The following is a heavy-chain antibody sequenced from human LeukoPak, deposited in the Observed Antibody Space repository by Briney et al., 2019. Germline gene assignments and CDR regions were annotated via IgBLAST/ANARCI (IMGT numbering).Heavy chain of an antibody. CDR3: ARGGSSGSYYNPVDY. CDR2: IYSGGST. V-gene: IGHV3-66*01. Sequence: GGSLRLSCAASGFTVSSNYMSWVRQAPGKGLEWVSIIYSGGSTYYADSVKGRFTISRDNSKNTLYLRMNSLRAEDTAVYYCARGGSSGSYYNPVDYWGQGTLVTVSS. CDR1: GFTVSSNY. J-gene: IGHJ4*02. D-gene: IGHD3-10*01.